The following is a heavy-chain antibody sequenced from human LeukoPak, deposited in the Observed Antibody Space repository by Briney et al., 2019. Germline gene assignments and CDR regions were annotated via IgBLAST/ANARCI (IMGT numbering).Heavy chain of an antibody. CDR1: GYTFTSYG. J-gene: IGHJ3*02. CDR2: ISAYNGNT. Sequence: ASVKVSCKASGYTFTSYGISWVRQAPGQGLEWMGWISAYNGNTNYAQKLQGRVTMTTDTSTSTAYMELRSLRSDDTAVYYCARDQGIVVVTDAFDIWGQGTMVTVSS. V-gene: IGHV1-18*01. D-gene: IGHD3-22*01. CDR3: ARDQGIVVVTDAFDI.